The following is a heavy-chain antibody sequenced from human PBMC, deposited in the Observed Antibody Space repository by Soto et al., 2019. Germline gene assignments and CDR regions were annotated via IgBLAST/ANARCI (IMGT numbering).Heavy chain of an antibody. D-gene: IGHD2-2*01. CDR2: ISAYNGNT. Sequence: ASVKVSCKASGYTFTSYGISWVRQAPGQGLEWMGWISAYNGNTNYAQKLQGRVTMTTDTSTSTAYMELRSLRSDDTAVYYCARLGYCSSTSCYLVEETPTLPYYGMDVWGQGTTVTVSS. V-gene: IGHV1-18*01. CDR1: GYTFTSYG. J-gene: IGHJ6*02. CDR3: ARLGYCSSTSCYLVEETPTLPYYGMDV.